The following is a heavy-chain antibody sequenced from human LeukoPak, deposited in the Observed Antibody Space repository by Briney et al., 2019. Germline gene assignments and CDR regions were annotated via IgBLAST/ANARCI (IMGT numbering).Heavy chain of an antibody. D-gene: IGHD6-13*01. J-gene: IGHJ4*02. V-gene: IGHV3-7*01. CDR1: GFTFSSYG. CDR2: IKQDGSEK. CDR3: ATGVHGIAAAGDYYFDY. Sequence: GGSLRLSCAASGFTFSSYGMHWVRQAPGKGLEGVANIKQDGSEKYYVDSVKGRFTISRDNAKNSLYLQMNSLRAEDTAVYYCATGVHGIAAAGDYYFDYWGQGTLVTVSS.